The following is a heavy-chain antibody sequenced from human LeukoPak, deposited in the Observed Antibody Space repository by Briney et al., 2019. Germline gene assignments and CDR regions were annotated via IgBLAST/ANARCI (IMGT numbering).Heavy chain of an antibody. Sequence: GGSLRLSCAASGYTFSSYAMSWVRQAPGKGLEWVSGISTSGGSSSYADSVKGRFTISRDNPRNTLYMQMNSLRAEDTALYYCAIMHPYYDGSGYWVQWGQGTLVTVSS. V-gene: IGHV3-23*01. CDR2: ISTSGGSS. D-gene: IGHD3-22*01. CDR3: AIMHPYYDGSGYWVQ. CDR1: GYTFSSYA. J-gene: IGHJ4*02.